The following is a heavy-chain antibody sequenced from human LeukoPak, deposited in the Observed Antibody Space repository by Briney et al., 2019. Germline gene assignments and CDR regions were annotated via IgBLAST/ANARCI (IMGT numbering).Heavy chain of an antibody. CDR2: IYSGGST. V-gene: IGHV3-66*01. D-gene: IGHD1-26*01. CDR1: GFTVSSNY. J-gene: IGHJ4*02. Sequence: QTGGSLRLSCAASGFTVSSNYMSWVRQAPGKGLELVSVIYSGGSTYYADSVKGRFTISRDNSKNTLYLQMNSLRAEDTAVYYCARDRYSGSYYGDFDYWGQGTLVTVSS. CDR3: ARDRYSGSYYGDFDY.